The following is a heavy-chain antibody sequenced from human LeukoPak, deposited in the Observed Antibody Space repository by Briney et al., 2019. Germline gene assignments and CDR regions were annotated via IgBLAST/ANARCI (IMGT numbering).Heavy chain of an antibody. Sequence: QPGGSLRLSCAASGFTFSRYWIHWVRQAPGKGLVWVSRINNDGSDTIYADSMKGRFAMSRDNAKNTVFLQMSGLRAEDTAVYYCARGGFSHAFDVWGQGTTVTVSS. D-gene: IGHD2/OR15-2a*01. CDR1: GFTFSRYW. V-gene: IGHV3-74*01. CDR2: INNDGSDT. CDR3: ARGGFSHAFDV. J-gene: IGHJ3*01.